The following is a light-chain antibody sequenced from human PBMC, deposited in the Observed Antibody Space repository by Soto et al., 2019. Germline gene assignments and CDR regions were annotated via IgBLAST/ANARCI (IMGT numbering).Light chain of an antibody. CDR2: AAS. CDR3: QQLNSYPLIT. Sequence: DIQMTQSPSTLSGSVGDKVTIPCRASQTISSWLAWYQQKPGKAPKLLIYAASTLQSGVPSRFSGSGSGTEFTLTISSLQPEDFATYYCQQLNSYPLITFGQGTRLEIK. CDR1: QTISSW. V-gene: IGKV1-9*01. J-gene: IGKJ5*01.